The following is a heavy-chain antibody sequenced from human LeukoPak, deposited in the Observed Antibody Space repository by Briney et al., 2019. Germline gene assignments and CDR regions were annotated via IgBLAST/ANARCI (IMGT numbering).Heavy chain of an antibody. CDR2: INHSGST. CDR1: GGSFSGYY. D-gene: IGHD2-2*02. J-gene: IGHJ1*01. CDR3: ARGHIVVVPAAIRTPEFQH. V-gene: IGHV4-34*01. Sequence: SETLSLTCAVYGGSFSGYYWSWIRQPPGKGLEWIGEINHSGSTNYNPSLKSRVTISVDTSKNQLSLKLSSVTAADTAVYYCARGHIVVVPAAIRTPEFQHWGQGTLVTVSS.